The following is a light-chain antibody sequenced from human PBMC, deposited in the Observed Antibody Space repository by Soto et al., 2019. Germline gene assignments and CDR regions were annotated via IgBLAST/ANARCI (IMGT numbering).Light chain of an antibody. J-gene: IGKJ1*01. CDR2: AAS. CDR3: QKYNSAPET. V-gene: IGKV1-27*01. CDR1: QGISNY. Sequence: DIQMTQSPSSLSASVGDRVTITCRASQGISNYLAWYQQKPGKVTKLLIYAASTLQSGFPSRFSGSGSGTDFTLTIRSLKPEDVATYYCQKYNSAPETFGQGNKVEIK.